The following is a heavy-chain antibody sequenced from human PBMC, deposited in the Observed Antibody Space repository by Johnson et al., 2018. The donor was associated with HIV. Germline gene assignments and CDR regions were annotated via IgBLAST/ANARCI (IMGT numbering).Heavy chain of an antibody. CDR2: ITGSGAIT. Sequence: VRLVESGGGLVQPGGSLRLSCAASGFTFSNYAMSWVRQAPGKGLEWVSAITGSGAITYYADSVKGRLTISRDNSKNTLYLQMNSMRAEDTAIYYCAKVDDLATMIVGDACDIWGQGTMVTVSP. CDR1: GFTFSNYA. V-gene: IGHV3-23*04. J-gene: IGHJ3*02. D-gene: IGHD5-12*01. CDR3: AKVDDLATMIVGDACDI.